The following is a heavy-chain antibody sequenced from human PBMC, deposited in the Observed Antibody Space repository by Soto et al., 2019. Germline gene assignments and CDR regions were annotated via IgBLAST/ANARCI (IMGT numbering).Heavy chain of an antibody. Sequence: GESLNICCKGSGYTFTDYWINWVRQMPGKGLEWMGRIDPSDSYTKYSPSFQGHVTISADKPISTAYLEWSSLEASDTAMYYCARARSITIFGVVGFEMDVWGQGTTVTVSS. CDR3: ARARSITIFGVVGFEMDV. V-gene: IGHV5-10-1*01. J-gene: IGHJ6*02. CDR1: GYTFTDYW. CDR2: IDPSDSYT. D-gene: IGHD3-3*01.